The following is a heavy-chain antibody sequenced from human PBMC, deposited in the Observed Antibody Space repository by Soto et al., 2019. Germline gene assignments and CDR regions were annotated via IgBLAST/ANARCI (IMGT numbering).Heavy chain of an antibody. J-gene: IGHJ4*02. CDR2: VSKSDYT. V-gene: IGHV3-21*01. CDR1: GFDFNNYG. CDR3: AREDSIIIPAVSDF. D-gene: IGHD2-2*01. Sequence: GGSLRLSCAVSGFDFNNYGMNWFRQSPGKGLEWVSSVSKSDYTYYSDSVKGRFTISRDNAKNSVSLQMNTLRAEDTAVYYCAREDSIIIPAVSDFWGQGTLVTVSS.